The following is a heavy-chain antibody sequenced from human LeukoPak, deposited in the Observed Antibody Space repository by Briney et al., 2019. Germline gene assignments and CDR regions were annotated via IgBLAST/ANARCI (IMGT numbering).Heavy chain of an antibody. CDR2: ISSSSSYI. CDR3: ARARVGATTLYYYMDV. CDR1: GFTFSSYS. D-gene: IGHD1-26*01. J-gene: IGHJ6*03. Sequence: GGSLRLSCAASGFTFSSYSMNWVRQAPGKGLEWVSSISSSSSYIHYADSVKGRFTISRDNAKNSLYLQMNSLRAEDTAVYYCARARVGATTLYYYMDVWGKGTTVTVSS. V-gene: IGHV3-21*01.